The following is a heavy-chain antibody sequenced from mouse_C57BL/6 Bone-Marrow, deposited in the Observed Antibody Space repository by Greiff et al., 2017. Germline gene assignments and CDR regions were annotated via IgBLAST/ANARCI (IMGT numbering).Heavy chain of an antibody. CDR2: ISSGGSYT. D-gene: IGHD2-3*01. CDR1: GFTFSSYG. CDR3: ARYDGYYNAMDY. V-gene: IGHV5-6*01. Sequence: EVQGVESGGDLVKPGGSLKLSCAASGFTFSSYGMSWVRQTPDKRLEWVATISSGGSYTYYPDSVKGRFTISRDNAKNTLDLQMSSLKSEDTARYYCARYDGYYNAMDYWGQGTSVTVSS. J-gene: IGHJ4*01.